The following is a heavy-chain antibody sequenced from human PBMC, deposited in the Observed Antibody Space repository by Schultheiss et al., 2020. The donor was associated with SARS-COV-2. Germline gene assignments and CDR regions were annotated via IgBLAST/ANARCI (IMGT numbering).Heavy chain of an antibody. CDR3: ARGTDYDSSGTVQQWFDY. CDR1: GFTFTSSA. D-gene: IGHD3-22*01. V-gene: IGHV1-2*04. CDR2: INPNSGGT. J-gene: IGHJ4*02. Sequence: ASVKVSCKASGFTFTSSAMHWVRQAPGQGLEWMGWINPNSGGTNYAQKFQGWVTMTRDTSISTAYMELSRLRSDDTAVYYCARGTDYDSSGTVQQWFDYWGQGTLVTVSS.